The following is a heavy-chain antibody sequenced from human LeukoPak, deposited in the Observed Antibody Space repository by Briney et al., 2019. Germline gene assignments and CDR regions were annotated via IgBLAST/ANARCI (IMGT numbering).Heavy chain of an antibody. CDR1: GGSISSYY. Sequence: PSETLSLTCTVSGGSISSYYWSWIRQPPGKGLEWIGYIYYSGSTNYNPSLKSRVTISVDTSKNQFSLKLSSVTAADTAVYYCARGGGFIAARHWFDPWGQGTLVTVSS. V-gene: IGHV4-59*01. CDR2: IYYSGST. CDR3: ARGGGFIAARHWFDP. D-gene: IGHD6-6*01. J-gene: IGHJ5*02.